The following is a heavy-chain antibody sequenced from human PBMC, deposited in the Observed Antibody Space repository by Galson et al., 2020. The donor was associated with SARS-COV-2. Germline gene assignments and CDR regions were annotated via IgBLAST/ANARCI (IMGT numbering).Heavy chain of an antibody. CDR3: AGSQGTLDLYGMDV. CDR1: GGSISSYY. CDR2: IYYSGST. Sequence: SETLSLTCTVSGGSISSYYWSWIRQPPGKGLEWSGYIYYSGSTNYNPSLKSRVTISVDTSKNQFSLKLSSVTAADTAVYYCAGSQGTLDLYGMDVWGQGTTVTVFS. J-gene: IGHJ6*02. D-gene: IGHD3-3*01. V-gene: IGHV4-59*01.